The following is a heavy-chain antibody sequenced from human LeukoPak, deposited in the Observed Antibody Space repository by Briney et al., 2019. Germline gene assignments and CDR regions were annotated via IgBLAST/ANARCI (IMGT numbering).Heavy chain of an antibody. Sequence: ASVKVSCKASGYTFTSYGISWVRQAPGQGLEWMGWISAYNGNTNYAQKLQGRVTMTTDTSTSTAYMELRSLRSDDTAVYYCARDFLGSRITMVRGVISSYYYGMDVWGQGTTVTVSS. J-gene: IGHJ6*02. CDR2: ISAYNGNT. D-gene: IGHD3-10*01. CDR3: ARDFLGSRITMVRGVISSYYYGMDV. V-gene: IGHV1-18*01. CDR1: GYTFTSYG.